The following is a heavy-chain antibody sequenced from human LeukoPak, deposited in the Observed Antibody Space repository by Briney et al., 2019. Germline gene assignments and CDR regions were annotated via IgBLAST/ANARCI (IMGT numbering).Heavy chain of an antibody. J-gene: IGHJ4*02. V-gene: IGHV4-59*11. CDR3: ASRPADSTWFGVFDY. CDR2: VFNGGST. CDR1: GSSINSHY. D-gene: IGHD3-10*01. Sequence: PSETLSLTCSVSGSSINSHYWSWIRQSPGKGLEWIGYVFNGGSTNYNPSLKSRVTMPLDTSRDQFSLRLNSVTAADTAIYYCASRPADSTWFGVFDYWSQGTLVTVSS.